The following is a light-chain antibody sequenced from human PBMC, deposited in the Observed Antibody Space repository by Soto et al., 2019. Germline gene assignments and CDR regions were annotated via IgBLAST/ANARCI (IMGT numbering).Light chain of an antibody. Sequence: SYELTQPPSMSVSPGQTARITCSGDPLTRRYVYWYQQKPGQAPLFFIYKDNERPSGIPERFSGSTSETTGTLTISGVRAEDEADYYCQTADNSGTFLLFAGGTKLTVL. CDR3: QTADNSGTFLL. J-gene: IGLJ3*02. V-gene: IGLV3-25*02. CDR1: PLTRRY. CDR2: KDN.